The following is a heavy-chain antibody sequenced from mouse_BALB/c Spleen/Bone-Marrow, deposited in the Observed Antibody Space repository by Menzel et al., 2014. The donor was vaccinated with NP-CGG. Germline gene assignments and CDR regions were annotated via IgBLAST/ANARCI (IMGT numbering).Heavy chain of an antibody. CDR3: VRETTVVADFDY. J-gene: IGHJ2*01. CDR2: IYYSGST. Sequence: EVQLVESGPDLVKPSQSLSLTCTVAGYSITSGYGWHWIQQFPGNKLEWMGYIYYSGSTNYNPSLQSRISITRDTSKNQFFLQLNSVTTEDTATYYCVRETTVVADFDYWGQGTTLTVSS. V-gene: IGHV3-1*02. CDR1: GYSITSGYG. D-gene: IGHD1-1*01.